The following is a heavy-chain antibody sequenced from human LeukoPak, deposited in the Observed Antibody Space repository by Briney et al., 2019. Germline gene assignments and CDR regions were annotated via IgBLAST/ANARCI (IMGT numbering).Heavy chain of an antibody. CDR3: ARGMAAAYDYNWFET. V-gene: IGHV4-4*07. CDR2: ISASGST. J-gene: IGHJ5*02. Sequence: PSETLSLTCTVSGDSISSYYWSWIRQPAGKGLEWIGRISASGSTRYNPSLKSRVTMSVDTSKNQFSLKLSSMTAADTAVYFCARGMAAAYDYNWFETWGQGTLVTVSS. CDR1: GDSISSYY. D-gene: IGHD5-12*01.